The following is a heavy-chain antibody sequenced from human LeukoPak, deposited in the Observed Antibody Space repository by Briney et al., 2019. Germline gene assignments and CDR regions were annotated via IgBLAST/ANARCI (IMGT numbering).Heavy chain of an antibody. D-gene: IGHD2-21*02. CDR2: IYPGDSNT. J-gene: IGHJ4*02. V-gene: IGHV5-51*01. CDR3: ARQPLVRDCGGDCEFDY. Sequence: GASLKISCKASGYSFSSYWIGWVRQMPGKGLEWMGIIYPGDSNTRYSPSFQGQVTISADKSISTAYLQWTSLKASDTAIYYCARQPLVRDCGGDCEFDYWGQGTRVSVSS. CDR1: GYSFSSYW.